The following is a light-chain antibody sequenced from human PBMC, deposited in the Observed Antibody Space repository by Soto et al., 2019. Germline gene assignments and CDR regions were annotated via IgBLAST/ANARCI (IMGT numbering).Light chain of an antibody. CDR2: GAS. Sequence: EIVLTQPPGPLSVSPGDRVTLSCRASQTVNNNYLAWYQQKPGQAPRLLIYGASTPATGTPARFSGSGSGXXXXXXXSRLEPEDFAVYYCQQYGGSAPWTFGPGTKVDMK. CDR1: QTVNNNY. V-gene: IGKV3-20*01. CDR3: QQYGGSAPWT. J-gene: IGKJ1*01.